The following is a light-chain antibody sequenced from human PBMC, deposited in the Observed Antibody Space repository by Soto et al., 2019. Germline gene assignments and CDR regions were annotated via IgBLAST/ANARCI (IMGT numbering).Light chain of an antibody. Sequence: EIVLTQSPGTLSLSPGERATLSRKASQSISSAYLAWYQQKPGQAPRLLIYGASSRATGIPDRFTGSASGTDFTLTISRLEPEDSAVYYCQQYDRAPPFTFGQGTRLEIK. V-gene: IGKV3-20*01. CDR3: QQYDRAPPFT. CDR1: QSISSAY. J-gene: IGKJ5*01. CDR2: GAS.